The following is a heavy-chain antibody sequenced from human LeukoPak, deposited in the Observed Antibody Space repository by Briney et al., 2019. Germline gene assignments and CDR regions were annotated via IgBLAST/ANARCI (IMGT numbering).Heavy chain of an antibody. D-gene: IGHD1-26*01. J-gene: IGHJ4*02. V-gene: IGHV1-18*04. CDR1: GYTFTGYY. CDR3: AREWELLNDY. CDR2: ISAYNGNT. Sequence: ASVKVSCKASGYTFTGYYMHWVRQAPGQGLEWMGWISAYNGNTNYAQKLQGRVTMTTDTSTSTAYMELRSLRSDDTAVYYCAREWELLNDYWGQGTLVTVSS.